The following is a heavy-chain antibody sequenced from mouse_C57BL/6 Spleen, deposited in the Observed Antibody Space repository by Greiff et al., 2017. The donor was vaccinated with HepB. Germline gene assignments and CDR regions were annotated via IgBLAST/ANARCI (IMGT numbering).Heavy chain of an antibody. CDR3: ASFLLYYGNSYYAMDY. D-gene: IGHD2-1*01. Sequence: EVKLQESGPGLVKPSQSLSLTCSVTGYSITSGYYWNWIRQFPGNKLEWMGYISYDGSNNYNPSLKNRISITRDTSKNQFFLKLNSVTTEDTATYYCASFLLYYGNSYYAMDYWGQGTSVTVSS. J-gene: IGHJ4*01. V-gene: IGHV3-6*01. CDR2: ISYDGSN. CDR1: GYSITSGYY.